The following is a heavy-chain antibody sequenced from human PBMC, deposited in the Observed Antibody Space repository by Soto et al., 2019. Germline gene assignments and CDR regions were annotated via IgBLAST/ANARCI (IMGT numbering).Heavy chain of an antibody. J-gene: IGHJ5*02. Sequence: PSETLSLTCAVYGGSFSGYYWSWIRQPPGKGLEWIGEINHSGSTNYNPSLKSRVTISVDTSKNQFSLKLSSVTAADTAVYYCATYSSAWYNNWFDPWGQGTLVTVSS. CDR2: INHSGST. CDR3: ATYSSAWYNNWFDP. V-gene: IGHV4-34*01. D-gene: IGHD6-19*01. CDR1: GGSFSGYY.